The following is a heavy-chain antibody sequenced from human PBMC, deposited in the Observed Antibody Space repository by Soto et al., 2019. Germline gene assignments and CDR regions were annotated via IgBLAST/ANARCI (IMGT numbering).Heavy chain of an antibody. CDR2: ISAYNGNT. D-gene: IGHD6-19*01. J-gene: IGHJ4*02. Sequence: QVQLVQSGAEVKKPGASVKVSCKASGYTFTSYGISWVRQAPGQGLEWMGWISAYNGNTNYAQKLQGRVTMTTDTSTSTAYMELRSLRSDDTAVYYCARDKVQWLVHPKSSTFDYWGQGTLVTVSS. CDR3: ARDKVQWLVHPKSSTFDY. V-gene: IGHV1-18*01. CDR1: GYTFTSYG.